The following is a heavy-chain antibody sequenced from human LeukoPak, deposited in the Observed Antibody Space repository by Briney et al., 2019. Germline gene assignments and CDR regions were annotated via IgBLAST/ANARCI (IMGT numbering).Heavy chain of an antibody. J-gene: IGHJ4*02. CDR3: ARVRDGYQGSLDY. CDR2: IYYSGST. CDR1: GGSISSGGYS. Sequence: PSETLSLTCAVSGGSISSGGYSWSWIRQPPGKGLEWIGYIYYSGSTYYNPSLKSQVTISVDTSKNQFSLKLSSVTAADTAVYYCARVRDGYQGSLDYWGQGTLVTVSS. D-gene: IGHD5-24*01. V-gene: IGHV4-30-4*07.